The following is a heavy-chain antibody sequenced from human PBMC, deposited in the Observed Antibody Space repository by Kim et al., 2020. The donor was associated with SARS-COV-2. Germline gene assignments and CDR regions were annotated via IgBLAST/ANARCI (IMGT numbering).Heavy chain of an antibody. V-gene: IGHV3-23*01. Sequence: GGSLRLSCAASGFVFSDYAMSWVRQAPGKGLEWVTGIRGNGGTTYYADSVKGRFTIHRDNSKNTVYLHMDSLRGEDTAIYYCAQDALWLGKLRVDHWCQGTLVTVAS. CDR3: AQDALWLGKLRVDH. CDR1: GFVFSDYA. CDR2: IRGNGGTT. J-gene: IGHJ4*02. D-gene: IGHD3-10*01.